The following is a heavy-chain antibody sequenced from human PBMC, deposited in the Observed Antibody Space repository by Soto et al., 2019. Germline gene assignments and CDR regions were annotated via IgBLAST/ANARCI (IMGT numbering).Heavy chain of an antibody. V-gene: IGHV3-23*01. Sequence: EVQLLESGGGLVQPGGSLRLSCAASGFTFSSYAMSWVRQAPGKELEWVSVISGSGGSTYYADSVKGRFTISRDNSKNTLYLQMNSLRAEDTAVYYCARRTSGWYLDYWGQGTLVTVSS. J-gene: IGHJ4*02. CDR3: ARRTSGWYLDY. CDR2: ISGSGGST. CDR1: GFTFSSYA. D-gene: IGHD6-19*01.